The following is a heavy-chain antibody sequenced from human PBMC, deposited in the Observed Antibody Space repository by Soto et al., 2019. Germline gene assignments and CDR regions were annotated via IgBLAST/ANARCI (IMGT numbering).Heavy chain of an antibody. J-gene: IGHJ4*02. D-gene: IGHD4-17*01. CDR3: ARDNYGGMIDF. CDR2: IFFSGNT. Sequence: LIRQHPGKGLEWIGRIFFSGNTHYNPALKSRLTFSLDTAKNQFSLKLTSVTAADTAIYYCARDNYGGMIDFWGPGTLVTVSA. V-gene: IGHV4-31*02.